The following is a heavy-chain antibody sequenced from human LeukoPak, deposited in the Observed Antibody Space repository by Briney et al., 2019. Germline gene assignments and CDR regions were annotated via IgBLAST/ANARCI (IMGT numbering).Heavy chain of an antibody. Sequence: SETLSLTCTVSGGSISSSSYYWGWIRQPPGKGLEWIGSIYDSGSTYYNPSLKSRVTMSVDTSKNQFSLKLNSVTAADTAVYYCAREGLEYSSSSPLDYWGQGTLVTVSS. CDR2: IYDSGST. D-gene: IGHD6-6*01. V-gene: IGHV4-39*07. CDR3: AREGLEYSSSSPLDY. J-gene: IGHJ4*02. CDR1: GGSISSSSYY.